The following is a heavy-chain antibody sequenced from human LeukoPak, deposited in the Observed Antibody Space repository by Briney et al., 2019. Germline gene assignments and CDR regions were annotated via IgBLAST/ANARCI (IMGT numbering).Heavy chain of an antibody. J-gene: IGHJ4*02. D-gene: IGHD3-9*01. CDR2: ISGSGGST. V-gene: IGHV3-23*01. CDR3: AKGGRYFDWLLAY. CDR1: GFTFSSYA. Sequence: GGSLRLSCAASGFTFSSYAMSWVRQAPGKGLEWVSAISGSGGSTYYADAVKGRFTISRDNSKNMLYLPMSSLSAEDTAVYYCAKGGRYFDWLLAYWGQGTLVTVSS.